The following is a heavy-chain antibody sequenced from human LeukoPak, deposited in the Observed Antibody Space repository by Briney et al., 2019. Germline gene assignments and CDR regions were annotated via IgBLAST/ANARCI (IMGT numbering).Heavy chain of an antibody. V-gene: IGHV1-18*01. J-gene: IGHJ4*02. Sequence: ASVKVSCKASGYTFTSYGISWVRQAPGQGLEWMGWIGAYNGNTNYAQKLQGRVTMTTDTSTSTAYMELRSLRSDDTAVYYCARDLDSSSSGGLYYWGQGTLVTVSS. CDR2: IGAYNGNT. CDR3: ARDLDSSSSGGLYY. D-gene: IGHD6-6*01. CDR1: GYTFTSYG.